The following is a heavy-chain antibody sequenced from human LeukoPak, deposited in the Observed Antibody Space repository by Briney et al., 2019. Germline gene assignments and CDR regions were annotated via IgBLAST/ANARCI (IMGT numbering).Heavy chain of an antibody. CDR3: AKDRDGYNPDY. Sequence: GGSLRLSCAASGFTFSSYAMSWVRQAPGKGLEWVLDISGCGGSTYYADSVKGRFTISRDNSKNTLDLQMNSLRAGDTAVYYCAKDRDGYNPDYWGQGTLVTVSS. V-gene: IGHV3-23*01. D-gene: IGHD5-24*01. CDR1: GFTFSSYA. CDR2: ISGCGGST. J-gene: IGHJ4*02.